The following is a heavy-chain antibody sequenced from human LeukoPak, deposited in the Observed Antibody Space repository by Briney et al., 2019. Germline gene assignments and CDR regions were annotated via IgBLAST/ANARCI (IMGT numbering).Heavy chain of an antibody. J-gene: IGHJ5*02. CDR2: IYWNDDK. D-gene: IGHD2-2*01. Sequence: SGPTLVNPTQTLTLTCTFSGFSLSTSGVGVGWIRQPPGKALEWHALIYWNDDKRYSPSLKSRLTITKDTSKNQVVLTMTNMDPVDTATYYCAHTVRAIVVVPASNWFDPWGQGTLVTVSS. CDR1: GFSLSTSGVG. V-gene: IGHV2-5*01. CDR3: AHTVRAIVVVPASNWFDP.